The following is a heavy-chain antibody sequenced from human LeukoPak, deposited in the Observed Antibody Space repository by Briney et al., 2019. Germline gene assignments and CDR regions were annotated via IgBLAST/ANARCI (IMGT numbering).Heavy chain of an antibody. CDR2: IYSGGST. Sequence: GGSLRLSCAASGFTVTSNYMSWVRQAPGKGLEWVSVIYSGGSTYSADSVKGRFTISRDNSKNTLYLQMNSLRSDDTAVYYCARGLMREYKSGWYMHHFDFWGQGTLVTVSS. CDR3: ARGLMREYKSGWYMHHFDF. J-gene: IGHJ4*02. D-gene: IGHD6-19*01. V-gene: IGHV3-53*05. CDR1: GFTVTSNY.